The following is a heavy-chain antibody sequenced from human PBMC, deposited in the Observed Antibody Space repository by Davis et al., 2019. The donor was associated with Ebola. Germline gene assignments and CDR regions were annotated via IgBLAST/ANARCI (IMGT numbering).Heavy chain of an antibody. CDR3: ARDWDGSGSYYNTYYYGMDV. D-gene: IGHD3-10*01. CDR1: GYTFTSYG. J-gene: IGHJ6*02. Sequence: AASVKVSCKASGYTFTSYGISWVRQAPGQGLEWMGWISAYNGNTNYAQKLQGRVTMTTDTSTSTAYMELRGLRSDDTAVYYCARDWDGSGSYYNTYYYGMDVWGQGTTVTVSS. CDR2: ISAYNGNT. V-gene: IGHV1-18*04.